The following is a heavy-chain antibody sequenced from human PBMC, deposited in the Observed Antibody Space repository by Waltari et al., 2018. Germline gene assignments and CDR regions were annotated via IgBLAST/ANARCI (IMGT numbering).Heavy chain of an antibody. V-gene: IGHV4-39*07. CDR1: GGSISSSSYY. J-gene: IGHJ4*02. CDR2: IYYRGGT. D-gene: IGHD3-10*01. Sequence: QLQLQESGPGLVKPSETLSLPCTVSGGSISSSSYYLGWIRQPTGKGREWIGRIYYRGGTIYHPSLKSRFTKSVDTCKNLFSLKLSCVTAAETAVYYCARGGVDTMVRGVIINYFVYWGQGTLVTVSS. CDR3: ARGGVDTMVRGVIINYFVY.